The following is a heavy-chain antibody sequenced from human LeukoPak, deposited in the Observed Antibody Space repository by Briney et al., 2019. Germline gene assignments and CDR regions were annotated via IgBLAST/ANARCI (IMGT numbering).Heavy chain of an antibody. V-gene: IGHV1-18*04. J-gene: IGHJ4*02. CDR1: GYTFTGYY. CDR3: ARAPPISYYYDSSGYYAGN. CDR2: ISAYNGNT. Sequence: ASVKVSCKAPGYTFTGYYMHWVRQAPGQGLEWMGWISAYNGNTNYAQKLQGRVTMTTDTSTSTAYMELRSLRSDDTAVYYCARAPPISYYYDSSGYYAGNWGQGTLVTVSS. D-gene: IGHD3-22*01.